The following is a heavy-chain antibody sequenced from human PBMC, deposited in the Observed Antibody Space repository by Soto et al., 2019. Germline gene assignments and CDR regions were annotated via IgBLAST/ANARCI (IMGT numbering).Heavy chain of an antibody. J-gene: IGHJ4*02. D-gene: IGHD6-13*01. CDR3: AKVPCGYSTVFDY. V-gene: IGHV3-23*01. Sequence: PGGSLRLSCAAPGFTFSNYAMSWVRQAPGKGLEWVSTIATTGGSTYYADSVKGRFTMSRDNSKNTLYLQMNSLRAEDTAIYYCAKVPCGYSTVFDYWGQGTLVTVSS. CDR1: GFTFSNYA. CDR2: IATTGGST.